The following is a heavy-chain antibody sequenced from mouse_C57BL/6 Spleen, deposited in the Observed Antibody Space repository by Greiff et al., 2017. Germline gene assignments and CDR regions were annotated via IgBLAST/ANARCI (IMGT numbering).Heavy chain of an antibody. V-gene: IGHV1-64*01. CDR2: IHPNSGST. CDR1: GYTFTSYW. CDR3: ARSGITTVVATDY. D-gene: IGHD1-1*01. Sequence: QVQLQQPGAELVKPGASVKLSCKASGYTFTSYWMHWVKQRPGQGLEWIGMIHPNSGSTNYNEKFKSKATLTVDKSSSTAYRQLSSLTSEDSAVYYCARSGITTVVATDYWGQGTTLTVSS. J-gene: IGHJ2*01.